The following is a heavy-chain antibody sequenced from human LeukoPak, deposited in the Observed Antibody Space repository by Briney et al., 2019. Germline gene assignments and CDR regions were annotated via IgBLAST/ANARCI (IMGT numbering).Heavy chain of an antibody. J-gene: IGHJ6*03. V-gene: IGHV3-48*03. CDR3: ARDVSCSGGSCYSGYYYYYMDV. CDR1: GFTFSSYE. CDR2: ISSSGSTI. Sequence: PGGSLRLSCAASGFTFSSYEMNWVRQAPGKGLEWVSYISSSGSTIYYADSVKGRFTISRDNAKNSLYLQMNSLRAEDTAVYYCARDVSCSGGSCYSGYYYYYMDVWGKGTTVTISS. D-gene: IGHD2-15*01.